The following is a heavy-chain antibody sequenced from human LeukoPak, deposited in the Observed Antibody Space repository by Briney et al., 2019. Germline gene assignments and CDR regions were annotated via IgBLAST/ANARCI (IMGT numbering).Heavy chain of an antibody. CDR3: ARADYYDSSGYHGVDY. V-gene: IGHV1-2*02. D-gene: IGHD3-22*01. Sequence: ASVKVSCKASGHTFTGYYMHWVRQAPGQGLEWMGWINPNSGGTNYAQKFQGRVTMTRDTSISTAYMELSRLRSDDTAVYYCARADYYDSSGYHGVDYWGQGTLVTVSS. CDR2: INPNSGGT. J-gene: IGHJ4*02. CDR1: GHTFTGYY.